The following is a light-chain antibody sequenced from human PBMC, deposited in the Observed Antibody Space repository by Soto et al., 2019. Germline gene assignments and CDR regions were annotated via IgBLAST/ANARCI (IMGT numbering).Light chain of an antibody. Sequence: QLVLTQPASVSGSPGQSITISCTGTSSDVGSYNLVSWYQQHPGKAPKLMIYEGSKRPSGVSNRFSGSKFGNTASLTISGLQAEDEADYYCCSYAGSRVVFGGGTKVTVL. V-gene: IGLV2-23*01. CDR2: EGS. J-gene: IGLJ2*01. CDR1: SSDVGSYNL. CDR3: CSYAGSRVV.